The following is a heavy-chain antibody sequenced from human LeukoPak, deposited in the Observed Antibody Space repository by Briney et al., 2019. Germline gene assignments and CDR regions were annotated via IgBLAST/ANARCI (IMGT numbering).Heavy chain of an antibody. D-gene: IGHD3-22*01. V-gene: IGHV1-69*13. CDR1: GGTFSSYA. Sequence: GASVKVSCKASGGTFSSYAISWVRQAPGQGLEWMGGIIPIFGTANYAQKFQGRVTITADESTSTAYMELSSLRSEDTAVYYCASSALHYYDSSGYYPYYYYGMDVWGQGTTVTVSS. J-gene: IGHJ6*02. CDR2: IIPIFGTA. CDR3: ASSALHYYDSSGYYPYYYYGMDV.